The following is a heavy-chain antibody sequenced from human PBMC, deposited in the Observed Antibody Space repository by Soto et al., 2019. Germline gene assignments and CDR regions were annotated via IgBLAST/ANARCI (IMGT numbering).Heavy chain of an antibody. CDR1: GYSFTNFH. CDR2: IDPSGGIT. Sequence: ASVKVSCKASGYSFTNFHIHWVRQAPGQGLEWMGMIDPSGGITRDAQRLQGRITMTRDASTSTVNMELRSLKSEDTAVYYWATVSPDTSNWCAPWGQGTLVTVSS. J-gene: IGHJ5*02. CDR3: ATVSPDTSNWCAP. D-gene: IGHD4-17*01. V-gene: IGHV1-46*01.